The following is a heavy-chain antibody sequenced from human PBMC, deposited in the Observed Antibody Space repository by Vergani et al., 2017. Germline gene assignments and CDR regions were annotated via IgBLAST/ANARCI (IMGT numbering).Heavy chain of an antibody. CDR3: ARCFRHGGMIYGGTVENRFDP. CDR2: IYYSENK. D-gene: IGHD3-22*01. J-gene: IGHJ5*02. Sequence: QLQLQESGPGRVKPSETLSLTCTVSGGSITYGAFYWGWIRQSPGKGLEWIGIIYYSENKFYNPSLERRVTLSIDTTKNQFSLKLKSVTAADTAVYYCARCFRHGGMIYGGTVENRFDPWRQGTLVTVSS. CDR1: GGSITYGAFY. V-gene: IGHV4-39*01.